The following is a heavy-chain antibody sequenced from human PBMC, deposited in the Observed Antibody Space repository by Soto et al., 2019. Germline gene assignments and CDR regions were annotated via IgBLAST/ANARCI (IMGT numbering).Heavy chain of an antibody. Sequence: LSLTCTVSGGSISSYFWTWIRQPPGKGLEWIGYIYYSGSTNYNPSLKSRVTISVDTSKNQFSLKLSSVTAADTAVYYCARGSDCLYSCGMDVCCQGTTVTVSS. CDR2: IYYSGST. V-gene: IGHV4-59*01. CDR3: ARGSDCLYSCGMDV. D-gene: IGHD5-12*01. CDR1: GGSISSYF. J-gene: IGHJ6*02.